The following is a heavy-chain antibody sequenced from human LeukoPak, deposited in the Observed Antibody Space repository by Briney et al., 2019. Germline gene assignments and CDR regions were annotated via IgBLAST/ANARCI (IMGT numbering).Heavy chain of an antibody. D-gene: IGHD5-12*01. J-gene: IGHJ4*02. Sequence: GGSLRLSCAASGFTFSSYAMSWVRQAPGKGLEWVSAISDSGGSTYYADSVKGRFTISRDNSKNTLYLQMNSLRAEDTAVYYCAKVVVAAKRGNYFDYWGQGTPVTVSS. CDR3: AKVVVAAKRGNYFDY. CDR2: ISDSGGST. V-gene: IGHV3-23*01. CDR1: GFTFSSYA.